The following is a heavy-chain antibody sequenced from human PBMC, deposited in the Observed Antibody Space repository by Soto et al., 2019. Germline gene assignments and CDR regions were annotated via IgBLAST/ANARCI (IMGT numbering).Heavy chain of an antibody. CDR2: ISGSGGST. CDR3: AKDLWYYYGSGSGPLYDY. J-gene: IGHJ4*02. Sequence: EVQLLESGGGLVQPGGSLRLSCAASGFTFSSYAMSWVRQAPGKGLEWVSAISGSGGSTYYADSVKGRFTISRDNSKNTLYLQMNGLRAEDTAVYYCAKDLWYYYGSGSGPLYDYWGQGTLVTVSS. CDR1: GFTFSSYA. V-gene: IGHV3-23*01. D-gene: IGHD3-10*01.